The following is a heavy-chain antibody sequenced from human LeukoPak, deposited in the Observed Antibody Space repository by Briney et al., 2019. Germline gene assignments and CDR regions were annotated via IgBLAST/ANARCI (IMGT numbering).Heavy chain of an antibody. CDR1: GFTLSSYG. V-gene: IGHV3-30*18. Sequence: QPGGSLRLSCAASGFTLSSYGMHWVRQAPGKGLEWVAVISYDGSNKYYADSVKGRFTISRDNSKNTLYLQMNSLRAEDTAVYYCAKFETYYYDSSGYYSSSNWFDPWGQGTLVTVSS. CDR3: AKFETYYYDSSGYYSSSNWFDP. CDR2: ISYDGSNK. D-gene: IGHD3-22*01. J-gene: IGHJ5*02.